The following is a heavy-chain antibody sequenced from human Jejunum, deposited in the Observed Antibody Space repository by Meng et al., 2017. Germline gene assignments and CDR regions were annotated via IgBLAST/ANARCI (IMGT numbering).Heavy chain of an antibody. Sequence: QVQLQESGPGLVRPSETLSLICTVSGGSVSRAGYQWGWIRQPPGKGLEWIGYTSANYNPSLKSRVTISLDTSRNQFSLSLSSVTAADTAVYYCARDHMGSLDYWGQGIRVT. D-gene: IGHD1-26*01. J-gene: IGHJ4*02. V-gene: IGHV4-61*08. CDR1: GGSVSRAGYQ. CDR2: TSA. CDR3: ARDHMGSLDY.